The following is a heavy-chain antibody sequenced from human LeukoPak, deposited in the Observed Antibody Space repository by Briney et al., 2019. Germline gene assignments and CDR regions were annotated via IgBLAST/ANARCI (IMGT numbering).Heavy chain of an antibody. CDR2: ISSSGSTI. J-gene: IGHJ5*02. CDR3: ARVKPRKRTNDSRITIFGVVIFGWFDP. Sequence: PGGSLRLSCAASGFTFSDYYMSWIRQAPGKGLEWVSYISSSGSTIYYADSVKGRFTISRDNAKNSLYLQMNSLRAEDTAVYYCARVKPRKRTNDSRITIFGVVIFGWFDPWGQGTLVTVSS. D-gene: IGHD3-3*01. V-gene: IGHV3-11*04. CDR1: GFTFSDYY.